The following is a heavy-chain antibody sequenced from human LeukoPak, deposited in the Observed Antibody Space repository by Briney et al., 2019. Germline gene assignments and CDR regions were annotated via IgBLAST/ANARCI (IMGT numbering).Heavy chain of an antibody. CDR1: GYTFTGYY. CDR2: INPNSGGT. J-gene: IGHJ4*02. V-gene: IGHV1-2*02. D-gene: IGHD3-3*01. Sequence: ASVKVSCKASGYTFTGYYMHWVRQAPGQGLEWMGWINPNSGGTNYAQKFQGRVTMTRDTSISTAYMELSSLRSEDTAVYYCARDGRVFWSGQSGSFDYWGQGTLVTVSS. CDR3: ARDGRVFWSGQSGSFDY.